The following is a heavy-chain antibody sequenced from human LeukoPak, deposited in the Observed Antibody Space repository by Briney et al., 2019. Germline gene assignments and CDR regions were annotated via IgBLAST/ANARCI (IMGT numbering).Heavy chain of an antibody. CDR1: GFTVSSNY. CDR3: AKARGQYSSSSHALDY. Sequence: GGSLRLSCAASGFTVSSNYMSWVRQAPGKGLEWVSVIYSGGSTYYADSVKGRFTISRDNSKNTLYLQMNSLRAEDTAVYYCAKARGQYSSSSHALDYWGQGTLVTVSS. CDR2: IYSGGST. D-gene: IGHD6-13*01. V-gene: IGHV3-53*01. J-gene: IGHJ4*02.